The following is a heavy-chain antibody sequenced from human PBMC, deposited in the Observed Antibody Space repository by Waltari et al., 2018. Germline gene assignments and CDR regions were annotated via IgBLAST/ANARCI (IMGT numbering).Heavy chain of an antibody. D-gene: IGHD3-10*01. CDR2: IYSGGST. CDR1: GFPVSSNF. J-gene: IGHJ6*02. Sequence: EVQLVESGGGLIQPGGSLRLSCAASGFPVSSNFISRVRQAQGKGREWVSVIYSGGSTYYADSMKGRFTISRDNSKNTLYLQMNSLRAEDTAVYYCARDRHYYGSGSEGMDVWGQGTTVTVSS. CDR3: ARDRHYYGSGSEGMDV. V-gene: IGHV3-53*01.